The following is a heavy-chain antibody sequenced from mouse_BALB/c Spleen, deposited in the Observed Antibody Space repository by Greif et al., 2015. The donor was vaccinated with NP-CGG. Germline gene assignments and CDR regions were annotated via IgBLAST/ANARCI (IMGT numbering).Heavy chain of an antibody. CDR2: IDPANGNT. CDR1: GFNIKDTY. J-gene: IGHJ3*01. Sequence: EVMLVESGAELVKPGASVKLSCTASGFNIKDTYMHWVKQRPEQGLEWIGRIDPANGNTKYDPKFQGKATITADTSSNTAYLQLSSLTSEDTAVYYCARVMITTWFAYWGQGTLVTVSA. V-gene: IGHV14-3*02. CDR3: ARVMITTWFAY. D-gene: IGHD2-4*01.